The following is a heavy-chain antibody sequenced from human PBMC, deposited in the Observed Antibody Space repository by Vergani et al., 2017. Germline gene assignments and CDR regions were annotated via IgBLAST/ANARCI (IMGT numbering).Heavy chain of an antibody. V-gene: IGHV3-9*02. D-gene: IGHD6-6*01. Sequence: EVQLEESGGGLVLPGRSLRLSCVASGFTSAGYAMHWVRQAPGKGLEWVSGISWNSNSIGYADSVKGRFTISRNNAKNFLYLQMNSLRAEDTAFYYCAKDLGDSSGGGWFDPWGQGTLVTVSS. CDR3: AKDLGDSSGGGWFDP. J-gene: IGHJ5*02. CDR2: ISWNSNSI. CDR1: GFTSAGYA.